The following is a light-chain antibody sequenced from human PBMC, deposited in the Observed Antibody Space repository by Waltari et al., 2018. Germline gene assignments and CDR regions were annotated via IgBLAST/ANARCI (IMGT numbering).Light chain of an antibody. CDR3: QQYFDTPS. J-gene: IGKJ3*01. CDR1: QSLLYRANNKNY. CDR2: WAS. Sequence: DIVMTQSPDSLAVSLGERATIKCKSGQSLLYRANNKNYLAWYQQKPGQPPNRLSYWASTRDSGVPDRFSGSGSGTDFTLTISSLQAADVAVYYCQQYFDTPSFGPGTKVEIK. V-gene: IGKV4-1*01.